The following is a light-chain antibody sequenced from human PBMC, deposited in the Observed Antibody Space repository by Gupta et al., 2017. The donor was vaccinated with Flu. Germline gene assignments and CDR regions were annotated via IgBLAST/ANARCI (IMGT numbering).Light chain of an antibody. CDR2: EVS. Sequence: QSALTQPASVSGSPGQSITISCTGTSSDVGGYNYVSWYQQHPGKAPKILIYEVSNRPSGVSNRFAGSKSGNTASLTISGLQAEDEADYYCCSFTSSTTVVFGGGTKVTVL. V-gene: IGLV2-14*01. CDR3: CSFTSSTTVV. CDR1: SSDVGGYNY. J-gene: IGLJ2*01.